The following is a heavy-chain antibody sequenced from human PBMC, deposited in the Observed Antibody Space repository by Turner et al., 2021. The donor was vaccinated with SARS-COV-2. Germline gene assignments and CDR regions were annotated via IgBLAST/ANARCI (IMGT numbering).Heavy chain of an antibody. CDR1: GYTLTELS. J-gene: IGHJ4*02. V-gene: IGHV1-24*01. D-gene: IGHD3-22*01. Sequence: QVQLVQSGAAVTTPGASVMVPCKVAGYTLTELSMHWVRQAPGKGLEWMGGCDPEDGETIYAQKFQGRVTMTEETSTETAYMELSSMRSEDTAVDYCATGGYYDSSGYWNWGQGTLVTVSS. CDR2: CDPEDGET. CDR3: ATGGYYDSSGYWN.